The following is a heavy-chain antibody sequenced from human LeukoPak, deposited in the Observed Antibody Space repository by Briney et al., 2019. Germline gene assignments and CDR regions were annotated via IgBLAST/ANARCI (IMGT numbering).Heavy chain of an antibody. CDR1: SGSLSSGSYY. CDR2: IYTSGST. CDR3: ARDFRVYTNVWYYFDY. D-gene: IGHD2-2*02. J-gene: IGHJ4*02. V-gene: IGHV4-61*02. Sequence: SETLSLTCTVSSGSLSSGSYYGSWIRQPAGKGLEWIGRIYTSGSTDYNPSLKSRITISVDTSKNQFSLKLSSVTAADTAVYYCARDFRVYTNVWYYFDYWGQGTLVTVSS.